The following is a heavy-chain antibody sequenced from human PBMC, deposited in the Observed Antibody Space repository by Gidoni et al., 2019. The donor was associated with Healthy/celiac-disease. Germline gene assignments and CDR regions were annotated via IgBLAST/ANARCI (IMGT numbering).Heavy chain of an antibody. V-gene: IGHV3-64D*06. CDR3: VKAHCVGDCPDYYYYGMDV. D-gene: IGHD2-21*01. Sequence: EVQLVESGGGLVQPGGSLRLSCSASGFTFSSYAMHWVRQAPWKGLEYVSAISSNGGSTYYADSVKGRFTISRDKSKNTLYLQMSSLRAEDTAVYYCVKAHCVGDCPDYYYYGMDVWGQGTTVTVSS. CDR2: ISSNGGST. J-gene: IGHJ6*02. CDR1: GFTFSSYA.